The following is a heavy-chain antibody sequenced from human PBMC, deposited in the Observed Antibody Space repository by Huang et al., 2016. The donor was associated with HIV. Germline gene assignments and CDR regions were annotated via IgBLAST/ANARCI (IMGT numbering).Heavy chain of an antibody. CDR3: ARGMVRGVTLNWFDP. J-gene: IGHJ5*02. V-gene: IGHV3-53*02. D-gene: IGHD3-10*01. CDR1: GFTVSSNY. Sequence: EVQLVETGGGLIQPGGSLRLSCAASGFTVSSNYMSWVRQAPGKGLRWVSVIYSGGSTYYADSVKGRFTISRDNSKNTLYLQMNSLRAEDTAVYYCARGMVRGVTLNWFDPWGQGTLVTVSS. CDR2: IYSGGST.